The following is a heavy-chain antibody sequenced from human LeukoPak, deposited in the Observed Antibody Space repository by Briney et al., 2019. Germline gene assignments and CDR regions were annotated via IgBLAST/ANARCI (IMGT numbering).Heavy chain of an antibody. CDR1: GGSINTFY. Sequence: SETLSLTCTVSGGSINTFYWGWIRQPPGKGLEWIGSIYYSGSTYYNPSLKSRVTISVDTSKNQFSLKLSSVTAADTAVYYCARPVDTAMVGLFAFDIWGQGTMVTVSS. J-gene: IGHJ3*02. D-gene: IGHD5-18*01. CDR3: ARPVDTAMVGLFAFDI. V-gene: IGHV4-39*01. CDR2: IYYSGST.